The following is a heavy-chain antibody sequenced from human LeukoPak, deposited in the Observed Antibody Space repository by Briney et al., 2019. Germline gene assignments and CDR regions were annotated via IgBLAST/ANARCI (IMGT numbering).Heavy chain of an antibody. J-gene: IGHJ6*02. D-gene: IGHD3-9*01. CDR1: GYTFTSYG. CDR2: IIPIFGTA. V-gene: IGHV1-69*13. CDR3: ASLRLSWPKLRYFDWPTPRYYYGMDV. Sequence: GASVKVSCKASGYTFTSYGISWVRQAPGQGLEWMGGIIPIFGTANYAQKFQGRVTITADESTSTAYMELSSLRSEDTAVYYCASLRLSWPKLRYFDWPTPRYYYGMDVWGQGTTVTVSS.